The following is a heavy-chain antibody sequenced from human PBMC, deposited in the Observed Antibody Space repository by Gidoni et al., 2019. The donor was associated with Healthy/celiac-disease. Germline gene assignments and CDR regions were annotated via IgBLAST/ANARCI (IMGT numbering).Heavy chain of an antibody. CDR3: ARGRVGYCSGGSCYYFDY. Sequence: QVQLQQWGAGLLKPSETLSLTCAVHGGSFSGYYWSWIRQPPGKGLEWIGEINHSGSTNYNPSLKSRVTISVDTSKNQFSLKLSSVTAADTAVYYCARGRVGYCSGGSCYYFDYWGQGTLVTVSS. D-gene: IGHD2-15*01. J-gene: IGHJ4*02. CDR1: GGSFSGYY. CDR2: INHSGST. V-gene: IGHV4-34*01.